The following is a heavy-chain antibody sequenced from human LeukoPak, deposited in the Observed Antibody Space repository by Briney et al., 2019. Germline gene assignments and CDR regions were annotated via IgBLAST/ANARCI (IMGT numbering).Heavy chain of an antibody. V-gene: IGHV1-69*10. CDR3: ARVRRSEGD. CDR2: IIPILGIA. Sequence: VKVSCKASGGTLSSYAISWVRQAPGQGLEWMGRIIPILGIANYAQKFQGRVTITADKSTSTAYMELSSLRSEDTAVYYCARVRRSEGDWGQGTLVTVSS. J-gene: IGHJ4*02. CDR1: GGTLSSYA. D-gene: IGHD3-16*01.